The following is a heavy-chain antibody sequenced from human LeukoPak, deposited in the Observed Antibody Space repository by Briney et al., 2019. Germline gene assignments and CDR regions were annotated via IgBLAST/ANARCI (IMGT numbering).Heavy chain of an antibody. D-gene: IGHD3-3*01. CDR3: ARISDYDFWSGRAVGAFDI. CDR1: GGTFSSYA. J-gene: IGHJ3*02. CDR2: IIPIFGTA. V-gene: IGHV1-69*05. Sequence: ASVKVSCKASGGTFSSYAISWVRQAPGQGLEWMGGIIPIFGTANYAQKFQGRVTITTDESTSTAYMELSSLGSEDTAVYYCARISDYDFWSGRAVGAFDIWGQGTMVTVSS.